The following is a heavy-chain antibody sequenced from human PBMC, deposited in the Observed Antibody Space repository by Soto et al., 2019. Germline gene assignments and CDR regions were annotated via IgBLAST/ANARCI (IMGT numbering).Heavy chain of an antibody. CDR1: GFTVSNNY. CDR3: AAYSHKGY. J-gene: IGHJ4*02. Sequence: GGSLRLSCAASGFTVSNNYISWVRQAPGKALERVSLIYSGGSTYYADSVKGRFTISRDSSKNTLYLQMNSLRAEDTAMYYCAAYSHKGYWGQGTLVTVSS. V-gene: IGHV3-66*01. D-gene: IGHD3-16*01. CDR2: IYSGGST.